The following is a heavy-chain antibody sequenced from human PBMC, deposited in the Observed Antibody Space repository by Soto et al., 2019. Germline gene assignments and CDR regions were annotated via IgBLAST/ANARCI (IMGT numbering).Heavy chain of an antibody. CDR3: ARSPVGDAFNV. V-gene: IGHV3-21*01. J-gene: IGHJ3*01. CDR1: GFTFSSYS. CDR2: ISSGSDYI. Sequence: EVQLVESGGGLVKPGGSLRLSCAASGFTFSSYSMNWVRQAPGKGLEWVSSISSGSDYIFYADSVKGRFTISRDNAKNSLFLQMNSLIAEDTAVYYCARSPVGDAFNVWGQGTVVTVSS.